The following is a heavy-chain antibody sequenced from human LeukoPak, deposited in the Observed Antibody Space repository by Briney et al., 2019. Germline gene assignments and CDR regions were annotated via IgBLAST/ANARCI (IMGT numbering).Heavy chain of an antibody. CDR3: ASDRNRDTDMVWGSFDY. CDR1: GFTFSSYG. J-gene: IGHJ4*02. D-gene: IGHD5-18*01. Sequence: PGGSLRLSCVASGFTFSSYGMSWVRQAPGKGLEWVSGISGSGGSTYYADSVKGRFTISRDNSKNTLYLQMNSLRADDTAVYYCASDRNRDTDMVWGSFDYWAQGTLVTVSS. V-gene: IGHV3-23*01. CDR2: ISGSGGST.